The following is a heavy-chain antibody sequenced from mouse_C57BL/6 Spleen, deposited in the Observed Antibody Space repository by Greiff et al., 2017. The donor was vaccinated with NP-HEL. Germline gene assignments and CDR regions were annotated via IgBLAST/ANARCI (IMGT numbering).Heavy chain of an antibody. CDR3: ARRVTTVVDWYFYV. CDR1: GYAFTNYL. D-gene: IGHD1-1*01. V-gene: IGHV1-54*01. J-gene: IGHJ1*03. Sequence: QVQLQQSGAELVRPGTSVKVSCKASGYAFTNYLIEWVKQRPGQGLEWIGVINPGSGGTNYNEKFKGKATLTADKSSTPAYMQLSSLTSEYSAVYFCARRVTTVVDWYFYVWGTATTVTVSS. CDR2: INPGSGGT.